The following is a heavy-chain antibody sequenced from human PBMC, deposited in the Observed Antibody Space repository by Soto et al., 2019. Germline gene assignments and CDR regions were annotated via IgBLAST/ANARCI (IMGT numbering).Heavy chain of an antibody. J-gene: IGHJ4*02. D-gene: IGHD6-13*01. Sequence: GGSLRLCCTASGFSVGSYGMSWVRQAPGKGLECVSSSGSGYSIYYADSVKGRFTISRDNSKNTLFLQMNSLRAEDTAVYYCAKGRGSSWSVVFFDYWGQGALVTVSS. CDR1: GFSVGSYG. CDR2: SGSGYSI. V-gene: IGHV3-23*01. CDR3: AKGRGSSWSVVFFDY.